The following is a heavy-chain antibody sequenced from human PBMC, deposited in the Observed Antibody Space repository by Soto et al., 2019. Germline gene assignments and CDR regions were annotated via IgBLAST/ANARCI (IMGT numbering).Heavy chain of an antibody. J-gene: IGHJ3*02. CDR1: GYIFTGYY. CDR2: INPNSGGT. CDR3: ARGGGGYSYGPNDAFDI. Sequence: ASVKVSCKASGYIFTGYYMHWVRQAPGQGLEWMGWINPNSGGTNYAQKFQGWVTMTRDTSISTAYMELSRLRSDDTAVYYCARGGGGYSYGPNDAFDIWGQGTMVTVSS. V-gene: IGHV1-2*04. D-gene: IGHD5-18*01.